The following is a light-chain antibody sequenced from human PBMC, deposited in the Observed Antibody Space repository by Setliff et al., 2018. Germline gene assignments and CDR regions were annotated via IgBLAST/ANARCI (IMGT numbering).Light chain of an antibody. CDR3: CAYTGSSTYV. V-gene: IGLV2-14*03. CDR1: SSDVGSYDL. CDR2: AVS. Sequence: QSALTQPASVSGSPGQSITISCSGTSSDVGSYDLVSWYQQHPGKAPKLIIYAVSDRPSGVSNRFSGSKSGNTASLTISGLQTEDEADYYCCAYTGSSTYVFGTGTKVTVL. J-gene: IGLJ1*01.